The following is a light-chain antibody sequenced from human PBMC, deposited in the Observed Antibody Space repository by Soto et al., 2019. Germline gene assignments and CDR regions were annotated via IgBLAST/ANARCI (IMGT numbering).Light chain of an antibody. CDR1: QSIGYW. CDR2: AAS. CDR3: QQYNSFSKT. V-gene: IGKV1-5*01. Sequence: DIQVSQSPSRLSASVGDRVTITCRASQSIGYWLAWYQQKPGKAPNLLIYAASTLETGVPSRFSGSGFGTEFTLTIASLQPDDSASYYCQQYNSFSKTFGRGTKVDIK. J-gene: IGKJ1*01.